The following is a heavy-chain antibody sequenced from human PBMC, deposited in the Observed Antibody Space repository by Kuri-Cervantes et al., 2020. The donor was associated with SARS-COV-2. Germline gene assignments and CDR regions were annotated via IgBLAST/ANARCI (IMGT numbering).Heavy chain of an antibody. V-gene: IGHV4-34*01. CDR3: ARGRDKGAAAGPGPRWFDP. CDR1: GGSFSGYY. D-gene: IGHD6-13*01. Sequence: SQTLSLTCAVYGGSFSGYYWSWIRQPPGKGLEWIGEINHSGSTNYNPSLKSRVTISVDTSKNQFSLKLSSVTAADTAVYYCARGRDKGAAAGPGPRWFDPWGQGNLVNVSS. CDR2: INHSGST. J-gene: IGHJ5*01.